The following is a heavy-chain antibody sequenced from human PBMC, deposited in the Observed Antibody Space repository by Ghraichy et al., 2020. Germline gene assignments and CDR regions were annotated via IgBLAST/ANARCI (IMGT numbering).Heavy chain of an antibody. CDR2: INSDGSST. Sequence: GGSLRLSCAASGFTFSSYWMHWVRQAPGKGLVWVSRINSDGSSTSYADSVKGRFTISRDNAKNTLYLQMNSLRAEDKAVYYCARDIHDSSGYAYYYYYYGMDVWGQGTTVTVSS. CDR1: GFTFSSYW. D-gene: IGHD3-22*01. V-gene: IGHV3-74*01. J-gene: IGHJ6*02. CDR3: ARDIHDSSGYAYYYYYYGMDV.